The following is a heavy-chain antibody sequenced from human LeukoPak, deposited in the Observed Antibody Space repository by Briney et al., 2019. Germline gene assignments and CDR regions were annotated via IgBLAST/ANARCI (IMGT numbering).Heavy chain of an antibody. CDR1: GFSFQDYA. V-gene: IGHV3-9*01. CDR2: ISWDSTSI. D-gene: IGHD3-22*01. CDR3: ANPGDYESF. Sequence: PGGSLRLSCAASGFSFQDYAMYWVRQAPGKGLEWVSGISWDSTSIAYADSVKGRFIISRDNAKNSLYLQMNSLTTEDTAFYYCANPGDYESFWGQGTLVTVSS. J-gene: IGHJ4*02.